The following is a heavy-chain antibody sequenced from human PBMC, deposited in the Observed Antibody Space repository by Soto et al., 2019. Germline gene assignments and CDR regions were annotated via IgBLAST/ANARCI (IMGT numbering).Heavy chain of an antibody. CDR2: IYYSGST. CDR3: ARDNGYSYGYTLDH. CDR1: GCSFSSAY. V-gene: IGHV4-59*01. D-gene: IGHD5-18*01. J-gene: IGHJ4*02. Sequence: PSETLSLTCPVSGCSFSSAYWNWVRQPPGKGLEWIGHIYYSGSTNYNPSLKSRVTISVDTSKNQFSLKLSSVTAADTAVYYCARDNGYSYGYTLDHWGQGTLVTVS.